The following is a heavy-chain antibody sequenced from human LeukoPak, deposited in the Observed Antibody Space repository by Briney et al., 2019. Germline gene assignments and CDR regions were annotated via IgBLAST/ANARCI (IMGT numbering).Heavy chain of an antibody. D-gene: IGHD2-2*01. CDR1: GFTFSNYN. Sequence: SGGSLRLSCAASGFTFSNYNMNWVRQAPGKGLEWVSYISSRGSYTYYADSVKGRFTISRDNAKNSLYLQMNSLRAEDTAVYYCARGGYCSSSVCYSLNAFDIWGQGTMFTVSS. J-gene: IGHJ3*02. CDR3: ARGGYCSSSVCYSLNAFDI. CDR2: ISSRGSYT. V-gene: IGHV3-21*06.